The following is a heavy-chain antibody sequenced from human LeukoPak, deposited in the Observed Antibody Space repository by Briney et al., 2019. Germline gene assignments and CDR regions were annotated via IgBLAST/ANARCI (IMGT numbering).Heavy chain of an antibody. CDR3: ARQGADYFYYYIDV. CDR1: GGSISSNSFY. V-gene: IGHV4-39*01. J-gene: IGHJ6*03. Sequence: SETLSLTCTASGGSISSNSFYWGWIRQPPGKGLEWIGSIYYSGSTFYNSSLESRVSLSVDMSQNQLSLKLTSMTAADTAVYYCARQGADYFYYYIDVWGEGTAVAVSS. CDR2: IYYSGST. D-gene: IGHD3-16*01.